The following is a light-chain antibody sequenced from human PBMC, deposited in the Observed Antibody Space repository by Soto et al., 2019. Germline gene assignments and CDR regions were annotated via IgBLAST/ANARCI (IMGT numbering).Light chain of an antibody. Sequence: EVVMTQSPATLSVSPRERATLSCRASQSVNSNYLAWYQQKPGQPPRLLIYGISTRATGIPDRFSASGSGTEFTLTISSLQPEDFAIYYCQQHTQWPITFGQGTRLEMK. CDR2: GIS. J-gene: IGKJ5*01. V-gene: IGKV3D-15*01. CDR1: QSVNSN. CDR3: QQHTQWPIT.